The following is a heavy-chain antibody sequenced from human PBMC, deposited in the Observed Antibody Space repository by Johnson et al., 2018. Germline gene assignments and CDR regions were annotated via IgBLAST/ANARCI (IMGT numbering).Heavy chain of an antibody. CDR1: GGTFSTYA. D-gene: IGHD6-6*01. J-gene: IGHJ4*02. CDR3: ARGVGSSTFDH. V-gene: IGHV1-69*01. CDR2: IVPILGAA. Sequence: QVQLVQSGAEVTTPGSSVKVSCKASGGTFSTYAVSWVRQTPGRGLEWLGGIVPILGAANHAQKFTGRLTITADDSTGTAYMQLSSLTSEDTAIYYCARGVGSSTFDHWGQGTPVTVS.